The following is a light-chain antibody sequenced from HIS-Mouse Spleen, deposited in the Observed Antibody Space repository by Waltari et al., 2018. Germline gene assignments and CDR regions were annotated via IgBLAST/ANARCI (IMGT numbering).Light chain of an antibody. Sequence: DIQLTQSPSFLSASVGDRVTITFRASQGISSYLAWYQQKPGKAPKLLIYAASTLQSGVPSRFSGSGSGTEFTLTISSLQPEDFATYYCQQLNSYPPTFGHGTKVEIK. J-gene: IGKJ1*01. CDR1: QGISSY. V-gene: IGKV1-9*01. CDR3: QQLNSYPPT. CDR2: AAS.